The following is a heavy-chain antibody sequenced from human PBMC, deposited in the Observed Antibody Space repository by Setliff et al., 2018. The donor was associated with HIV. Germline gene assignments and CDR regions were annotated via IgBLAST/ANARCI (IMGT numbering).Heavy chain of an antibody. V-gene: IGHV4-38-2*01. CDR1: GYSTSIGYY. J-gene: IGHJ4*02. CDR3: ECRLQFLELLHGVDYYTVHVDI. CDR2: IYNSGST. D-gene: IGHD3-3*01. Sequence: PSETLSLTCAVSGYSTSIGYYWGWIRQPPGKGLEWIGNIYNSGSTYYNPSLKSRVTISVDTSKNRFSLKLSDVTAAATAEYYCECRLQFLELLHGVDYYTVHVDIGGQGALGTVSS.